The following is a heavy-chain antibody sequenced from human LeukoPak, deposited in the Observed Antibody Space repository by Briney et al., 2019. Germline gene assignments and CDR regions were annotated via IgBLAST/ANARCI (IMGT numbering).Heavy chain of an antibody. CDR3: AKLTHPPDFDY. CDR1: GFTFSSYA. J-gene: IGHJ4*02. V-gene: IGHV3-23*01. CDR2: ISGRGGST. Sequence: GGXLRLSCAASGFTFSSYAMSWVRQAPGKGLEWVSTISGRGGSTYYADSVKGRFTISRDNSKNTLYLQMNSLRAEDTAVYYCAKLTHPPDFDYWGQGTLVTVSS. D-gene: IGHD3-9*01.